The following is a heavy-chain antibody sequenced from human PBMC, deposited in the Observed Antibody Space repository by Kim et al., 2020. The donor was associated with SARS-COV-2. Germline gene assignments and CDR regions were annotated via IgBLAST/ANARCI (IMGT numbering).Heavy chain of an antibody. V-gene: IGHV3-64D*09. CDR3: GKGRRGVWFDP. Sequence: GGSLRLSCSGSGFTFSESEMNWVRQVPGTGLQQVSAISSDGERTYYTDSVKGRFTTFRDNSRRTVFLRMTSLRMEDTGVYYCGKGRRGVWFDPWGQGT. D-gene: IGHD3-16*01. CDR1: GFTFSESE. J-gene: IGHJ5*02. CDR2: ISSDGERT.